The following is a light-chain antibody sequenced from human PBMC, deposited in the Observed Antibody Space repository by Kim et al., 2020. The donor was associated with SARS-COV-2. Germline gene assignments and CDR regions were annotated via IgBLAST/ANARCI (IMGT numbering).Light chain of an antibody. V-gene: IGLV2-14*03. Sequence: QSITMSCTGTSSDVGSYKYVSWYQQQPGKAPKLMIYDVSNRPSGVSNRFSGSKSGNTASLTISGLQAEDEADYYCISYTSSSTLVVFGGGTQLTVL. J-gene: IGLJ2*01. CDR3: ISYTSSSTLVV. CDR2: DVS. CDR1: SSDVGSYKY.